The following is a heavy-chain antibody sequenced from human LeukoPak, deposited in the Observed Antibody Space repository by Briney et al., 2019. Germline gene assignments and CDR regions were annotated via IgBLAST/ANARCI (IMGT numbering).Heavy chain of an antibody. D-gene: IGHD3-3*01. CDR2: ISYDGSNK. CDR1: GFTFSSYA. Sequence: PGRSLRLSCAASGFTFSSYAMHWVRQAPGKGLEWVAVISYDGSNKYYADSVKGRFTISRDNSKNTLYLQMNSLRAEDTAVYYCARVRWEDDFWSGYYTGDVWGKGTTVTVSS. J-gene: IGHJ6*04. CDR3: ARVRWEDDFWSGYYTGDV. V-gene: IGHV3-30*04.